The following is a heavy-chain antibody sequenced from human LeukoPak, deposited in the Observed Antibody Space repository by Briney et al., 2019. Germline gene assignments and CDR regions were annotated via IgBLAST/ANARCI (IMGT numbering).Heavy chain of an antibody. CDR2: MNPNSGNT. CDR3: ARVTRGRITIFGVVIIGSALGY. V-gene: IGHV1-8*01. J-gene: IGHJ4*02. Sequence: ASVKVSCKASGYTFTSYDINWVRQATGQGLEWMGWMNPNSGNTGYAQKFQGRVTMTRNTSISTAYMELSSLRSEDTAVYYCARVTRGRITIFGVVIIGSALGYWGQGTLVTVSS. D-gene: IGHD3-3*01. CDR1: GYTFTSYD.